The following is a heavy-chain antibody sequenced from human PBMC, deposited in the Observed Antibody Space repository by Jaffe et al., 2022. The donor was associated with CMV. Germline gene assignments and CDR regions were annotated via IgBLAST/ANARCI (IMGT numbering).Heavy chain of an antibody. CDR1: GFTFSSYA. V-gene: IGHV3-23*04. Sequence: EVQLVESGGGLVQPGGSLRLSCAASGFTFSSYAMSWVRQAPGKGLEWVSAISGSGGSTYYADSVKGRFTISRDNSKNTLYLQMNSLRAEDTAVYYCAKSCSSTSCYLSNWFDPWGQGTLVTVSS. J-gene: IGHJ5*02. CDR3: AKSCSSTSCYLSNWFDP. CDR2: ISGSGGST. D-gene: IGHD2-2*01.